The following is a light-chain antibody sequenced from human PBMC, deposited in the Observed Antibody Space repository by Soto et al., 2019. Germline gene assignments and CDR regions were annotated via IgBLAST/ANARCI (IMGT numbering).Light chain of an antibody. Sequence: EIVMTQSPATLSVSPGERATLSCRASQSVSSNLAWYQQKPGQPPRLLIYGASTRATGIPARFSGSGSGTEFTLTISSLQSEDFAVYYCQQDNNWPYTFGQGTKLEIK. J-gene: IGKJ2*01. CDR1: QSVSSN. CDR2: GAS. CDR3: QQDNNWPYT. V-gene: IGKV3-15*01.